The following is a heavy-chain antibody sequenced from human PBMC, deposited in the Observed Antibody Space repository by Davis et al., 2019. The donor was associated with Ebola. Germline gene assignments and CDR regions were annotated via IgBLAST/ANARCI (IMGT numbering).Heavy chain of an antibody. CDR2: ISGSGSST. CDR3: AKDLDVIAVAGLFDY. CDR1: GFTFSSYA. V-gene: IGHV3-23*01. Sequence: GESLKISCAASGFTFSSYAMSWVRQAPGKGLEWVSGISGSGSSTYYADSVKGRFTISRDNSKNTLNLQMNSLRVEDTAVYYCAKDLDVIAVAGLFDYWGLGTLVTVSS. D-gene: IGHD6-19*01. J-gene: IGHJ4*02.